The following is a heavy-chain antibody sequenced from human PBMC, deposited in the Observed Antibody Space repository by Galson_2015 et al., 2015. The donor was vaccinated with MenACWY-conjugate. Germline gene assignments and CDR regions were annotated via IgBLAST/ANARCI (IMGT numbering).Heavy chain of an antibody. Sequence: SVKVSCKAPGYTINGHFLHWVRQAPGQGLEWMGRINPNSGGTNYAEKFQGRVTMTWDTSFSTSYMDLSSDDTAIYFCARSRYNTGWAFDYWGQGTLVTVSS. CDR1: GYTINGHF. J-gene: IGHJ4*02. CDR3: ARSRYNTGWAFDY. V-gene: IGHV1-2*06. D-gene: IGHD5-24*01. CDR2: INPNSGGT.